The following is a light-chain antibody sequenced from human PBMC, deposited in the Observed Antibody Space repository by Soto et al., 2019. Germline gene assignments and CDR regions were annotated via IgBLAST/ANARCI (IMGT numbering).Light chain of an antibody. CDR2: DAS. V-gene: IGKV3-11*01. CDR1: ESVFGY. CDR3: QQRYRWPPIT. Sequence: EVVLTQSPATLSLSPGEIATLSCRASESVFGYLAWYQHKPGQAPRLLIYDASNRATGVPARFSGSGSGTDFTLTISSLEPEDFAVYYCQQRYRWPPITFGQGTRLEIK. J-gene: IGKJ5*01.